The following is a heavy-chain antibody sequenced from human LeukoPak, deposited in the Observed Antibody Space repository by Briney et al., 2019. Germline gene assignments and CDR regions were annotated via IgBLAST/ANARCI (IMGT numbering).Heavy chain of an antibody. CDR1: GFTFGDYA. J-gene: IGHJ4*02. D-gene: IGHD2-15*01. V-gene: IGHV3-49*04. Sequence: GGSLRLSCTASGFTFGDYAMSWVRQAPGKGLEGVGFIRSKAYGGTTEYAASVKGRFTISRDDSKSIAYLQMNSLKTEDTAVYYCTRVWLLHYFDYWGQGTLVTVSS. CDR3: TRVWLLHYFDY. CDR2: IRSKAYGGTT.